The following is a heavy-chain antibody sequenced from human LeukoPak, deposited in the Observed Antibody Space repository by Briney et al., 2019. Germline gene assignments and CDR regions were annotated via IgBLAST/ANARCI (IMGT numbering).Heavy chain of an antibody. CDR2: IYYSGST. J-gene: IGHJ4*02. Sequence: PSETLSLTCTVSGGSISSSSYYWGWIRQPPGKGLEWIGSIYYSGSTYYNPSLKSRVTISVDTSKNQFSLKLSSVTAADTAVYYCARVRGGYSYAERYYFDYWGQGTLVTVSS. CDR1: GGSISSSSYY. V-gene: IGHV4-39*07. CDR3: ARVRGGYSYAERYYFDY. D-gene: IGHD5-18*01.